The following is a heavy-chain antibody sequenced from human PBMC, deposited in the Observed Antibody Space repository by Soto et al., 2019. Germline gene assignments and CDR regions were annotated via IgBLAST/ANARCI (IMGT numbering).Heavy chain of an antibody. V-gene: IGHV1-46*02. CDR2: INPSGGSR. CDR1: GDILYRYD. Sequence: GASVKVSCKASGDILYRYDMHWVRQAPGQGLEWMGKINPSGGSRSFAQKFQDRVTMTRDTSTSTVYMEMRNLRADDTAVYYCARDPHGLDVWGQGTTVTVSS. J-gene: IGHJ6*02. CDR3: ARDPHGLDV.